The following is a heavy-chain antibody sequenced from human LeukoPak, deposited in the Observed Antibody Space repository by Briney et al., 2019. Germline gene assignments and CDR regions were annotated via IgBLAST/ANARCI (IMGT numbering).Heavy chain of an antibody. CDR1: GGSISSGSFY. Sequence: PSETLSLTCTVSGGSISSGSFYCSWIRQPAGKGLEWIGHIYTSGSTNYNPSLKSRVTISVDTSKNQFSLKLSSVTAADTAVYYCARYRFLEWLLYYVYWGQGTLVTVSS. CDR3: ARYRFLEWLLYYVY. V-gene: IGHV4-61*09. J-gene: IGHJ4*02. CDR2: IYTSGST. D-gene: IGHD3-3*01.